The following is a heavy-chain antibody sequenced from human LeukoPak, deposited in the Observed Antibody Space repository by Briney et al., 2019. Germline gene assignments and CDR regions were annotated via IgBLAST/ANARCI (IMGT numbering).Heavy chain of an antibody. CDR2: IYYSGST. Sequence: PSETLSLTCTVSGGSISSYYWSWIRQPPGKGLEWIGYIYYSGSTNYNPSLKSRVTISVDTSKNQFSLKLSSVTAADTAVYYCARDGYDILTGIFSCVYWGQGTLVTVSS. D-gene: IGHD3-9*01. V-gene: IGHV4-59*01. J-gene: IGHJ4*02. CDR1: GGSISSYY. CDR3: ARDGYDILTGIFSCVY.